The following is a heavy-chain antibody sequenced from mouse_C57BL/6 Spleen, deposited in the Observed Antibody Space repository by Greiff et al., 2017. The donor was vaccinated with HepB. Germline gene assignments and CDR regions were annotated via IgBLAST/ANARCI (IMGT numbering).Heavy chain of an antibody. J-gene: IGHJ2*01. D-gene: IGHD1-3*01. CDR2: IWAGGST. CDR3: ARLEDI. V-gene: IGHV2-9*02. CDR1: EFSLTSYG. Sequence: VMLVESGPGLVAPSQSLSITCTVSEFSLTSYGVHWVRQPPGKGLEWLGVIWAGGSTNYNSALMSRLSISKDNSKSQVFLKMNSLQTYDTAMYYCARLEDIWGQGTTLTVSS.